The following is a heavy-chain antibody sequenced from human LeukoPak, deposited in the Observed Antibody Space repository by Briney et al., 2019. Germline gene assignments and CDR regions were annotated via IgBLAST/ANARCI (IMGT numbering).Heavy chain of an antibody. CDR2: IIPILGIA. V-gene: IGHV1-69*02. D-gene: IGHD3-16*01. Sequence: ASVKVSCKASGGTFSSYTISWVRQAPGQGPEWMGRIIPILGIANYAQKFQGRVTITADKSTSTAYMELSSLRSEDTAVYYCAFHLGDILRPYRPFDYGGQGPRVPVPS. CDR3: AFHLGDILRPYRPFDY. CDR1: GGTFSSYT. J-gene: IGHJ4*02.